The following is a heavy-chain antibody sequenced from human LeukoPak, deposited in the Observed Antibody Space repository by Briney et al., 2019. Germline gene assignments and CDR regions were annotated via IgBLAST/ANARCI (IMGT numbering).Heavy chain of an antibody. J-gene: IGHJ4*02. D-gene: IGHD2-15*01. Sequence: ASVKVSCKASGYTFTSYDINWVRQATGQGLEWMGWMNPNSGNTGYAQKFQGRVTMTRDTSISTAYMELSRLRSDDTAVYYCARDINIVVVVAATTFDHWGQGTLVTVSS. CDR2: MNPNSGNT. V-gene: IGHV1-8*01. CDR3: ARDINIVVVVAATTFDH. CDR1: GYTFTSYD.